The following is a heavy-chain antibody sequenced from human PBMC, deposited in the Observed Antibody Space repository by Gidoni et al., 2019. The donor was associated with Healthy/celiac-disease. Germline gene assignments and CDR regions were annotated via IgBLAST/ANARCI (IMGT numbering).Heavy chain of an antibody. J-gene: IGHJ3*02. CDR3: AKLGYCSSTSCRDAFDI. V-gene: IGHV1-69*14. CDR2: IIPIFGTA. Sequence: QVQLVQSGAEVKEPGSSVKVSCKASGGPFSSHATSWVRPAPGQGLEWMGGIIPIFGTANYAQKFQGRVTITADKSTSTAYMELSSLRSEDTAVYYCAKLGYCSSTSCRDAFDIWGQGTMVTVSS. D-gene: IGHD2-2*01. CDR1: GGPFSSHA.